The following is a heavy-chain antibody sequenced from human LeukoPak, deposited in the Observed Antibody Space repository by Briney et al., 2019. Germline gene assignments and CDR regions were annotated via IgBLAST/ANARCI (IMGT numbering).Heavy chain of an antibody. CDR2: IRYDGSRK. D-gene: IGHD3-10*01. J-gene: IGHJ4*02. Sequence: GGSLRLSCAASGFIFSSYGMHWVRQAPDKGLEWVAFIRYDGSRKYYADSVKGRFTISRDNSKNTLYLQMNSLRAEDTAVYYCAKDDAWLQFGEWSQGTLVTVSS. V-gene: IGHV3-30*02. CDR1: GFIFSSYG. CDR3: AKDDAWLQFGE.